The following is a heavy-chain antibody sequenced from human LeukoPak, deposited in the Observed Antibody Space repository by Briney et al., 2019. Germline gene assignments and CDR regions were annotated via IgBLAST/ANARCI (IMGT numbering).Heavy chain of an antibody. Sequence: GGSLRLSCAASGFTFSSYAMNWVRQAPGKGLEWVSAIKGRGGSTYYADSVKGRFTISRDNSKNTLYLQTDSLRAEDTAVYYCAKGAYYDSSGLDWGQGTLVTVSS. J-gene: IGHJ4*02. V-gene: IGHV3-23*01. CDR3: AKGAYYDSSGLD. CDR2: IKGRGGST. CDR1: GFTFSSYA. D-gene: IGHD3-22*01.